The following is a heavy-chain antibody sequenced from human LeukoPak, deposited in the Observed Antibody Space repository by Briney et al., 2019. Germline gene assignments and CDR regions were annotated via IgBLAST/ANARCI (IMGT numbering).Heavy chain of an antibody. V-gene: IGHV3-9*01. J-gene: IGHJ3*02. CDR3: VRRSGGYSFDI. Sequence: GRSLRLSCAASGFTFDDYAMHWVRQAPGQGLDRVAGISWNSGTIVYADSVKVRFTISRDNAKNSLYLQMNSLSAEYTALYYCVRRSGGYSFDIWGQGTMVTVSS. CDR1: GFTFDDYA. D-gene: IGHD1-26*01. CDR2: ISWNSGTI.